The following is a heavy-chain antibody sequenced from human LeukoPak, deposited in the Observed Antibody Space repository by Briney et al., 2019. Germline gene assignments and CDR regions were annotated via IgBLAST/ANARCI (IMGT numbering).Heavy chain of an antibody. Sequence: SVKVSCKASGGTFSSYAISWVRQAPGQGLEWMGRIIPILGTANYAQKFQGRVTITTDESTSTAYMELSSLRSEDTAVYYCARDSVEGSSWYGYYYYYYMDVWGKGTTVTVSS. CDR1: GGTFSSYA. CDR2: IIPILGTA. V-gene: IGHV1-69*11. D-gene: IGHD6-13*01. CDR3: ARDSVEGSSWYGYYYYYYMDV. J-gene: IGHJ6*03.